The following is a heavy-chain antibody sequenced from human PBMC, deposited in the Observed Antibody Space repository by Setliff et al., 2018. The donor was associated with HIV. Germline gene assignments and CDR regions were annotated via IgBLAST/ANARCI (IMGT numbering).Heavy chain of an antibody. CDR2: IWPDDSDA. Sequence: PGESLKLSCKASGYSCTNYWVGWVRQMPGTGLEWVGLIWPDDSDAIYNPSFQGQVTLSADKSITTVYLQWSSLETPDTAMYYCARLSKFYDFWTPNYWGQGTLVTVSS. V-gene: IGHV5-51*01. CDR3: ARLSKFYDFWTPNY. D-gene: IGHD3-3*01. J-gene: IGHJ4*02. CDR1: GYSCTNYW.